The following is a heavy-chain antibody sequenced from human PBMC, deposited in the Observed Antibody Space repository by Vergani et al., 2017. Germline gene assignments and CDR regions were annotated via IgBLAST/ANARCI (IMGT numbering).Heavy chain of an antibody. CDR2: ISYDGTQK. V-gene: IGHV3-30*03. D-gene: IGHD1-1*01. CDR3: ATKSCGTPGCQIGYFRE. Sequence: QVHLVESGGGVVQPGRSLRLSCVVSGFTSSYYGMHWVRQAPGKGLEWVAGISYDGTQKYYADSVKGRFTISRDNSKSTLYLQINSLRTEDTAVYYCATKSCGTPGCQIGYFREWGQGTLVTVSS. CDR1: GFTSSYYG. J-gene: IGHJ1*01.